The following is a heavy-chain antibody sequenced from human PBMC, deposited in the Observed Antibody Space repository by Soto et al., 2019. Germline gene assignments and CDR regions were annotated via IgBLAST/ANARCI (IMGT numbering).Heavy chain of an antibody. CDR3: ARLVRSGYCSGGSCYSIDDYYGMDV. CDR1: GGSISSGDYY. Sequence: PSETLSLTCIVSGGSISSGDYYWSWIRQPPGKGLEWIGYIYYSGSTYYNPSLKSRVTISVDTSKNQFSLKLSSVTAADTAVYYCARLVRSGYCSGGSCYSIDDYYGMDVWGQGTTVTVSS. D-gene: IGHD2-15*01. CDR2: IYYSGST. V-gene: IGHV4-30-4*01. J-gene: IGHJ6*02.